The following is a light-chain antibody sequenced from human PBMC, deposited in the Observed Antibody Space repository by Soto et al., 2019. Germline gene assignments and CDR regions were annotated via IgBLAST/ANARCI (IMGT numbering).Light chain of an antibody. CDR2: AVT. V-gene: IGLV2-8*01. CDR1: SSDVGRYSL. Sequence: QSVLTQPPSASGSPGQSVAISCTGGSSDVGRYSLVSWYQQHPGKAPKLIIYAVTERPSGVPDRFSGSKSGNTASLTVSGLQADDEADYYCSSYRSGDTLVFGGGTKVTVL. CDR3: SSYRSGDTLV. J-gene: IGLJ2*01.